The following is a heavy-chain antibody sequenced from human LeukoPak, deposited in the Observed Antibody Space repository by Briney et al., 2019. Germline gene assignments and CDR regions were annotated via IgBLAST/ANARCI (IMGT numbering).Heavy chain of an antibody. J-gene: IGHJ3*02. V-gene: IGHV4-39*01. Sequence: PETLSLTCTVSGGSISSSSYYWGWIRQPPGKGLEWIGSIYYSGSTYYNPSLKSRVTISVDTSKNQFSLKLSSVTAADTAVYYCARYRRGAFDIWGQGTMVTVSS. CDR1: GGSISSSSYY. CDR3: ARYRRGAFDI. CDR2: IYYSGST.